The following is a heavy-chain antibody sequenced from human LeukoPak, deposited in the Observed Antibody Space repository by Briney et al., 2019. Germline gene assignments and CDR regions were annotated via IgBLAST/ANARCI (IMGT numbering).Heavy chain of an antibody. CDR3: AREKLPDAFDI. CDR1: GFTFSSYA. Sequence: GGSLRLSCAASGFTFSSYAMHWVRQAPGKGLEWVAVISYDGSNKYYADSVKGQFTISRDNSKNTLYLQMNSLRAEDTAVYYCAREKLPDAFDIWGQGTMVTVSS. CDR2: ISYDGSNK. D-gene: IGHD2-21*01. J-gene: IGHJ3*02. V-gene: IGHV3-30-3*01.